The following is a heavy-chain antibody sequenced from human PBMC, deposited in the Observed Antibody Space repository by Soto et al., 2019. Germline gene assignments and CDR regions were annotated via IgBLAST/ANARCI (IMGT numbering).Heavy chain of an antibody. Sequence: PSETLSLTCTVSGGSISSYYWSWIRQPPGRGLEWIGYISYSGSTNYNPSLKSRVTISVDTSKNQFSLKLSSVTAADTAVYYCARATPVFYYSSSWSLDSWGQGTLVTVS. J-gene: IGHJ4*02. CDR2: ISYSGST. CDR3: ARATPVFYYSSSWSLDS. CDR1: GGSISSYY. D-gene: IGHD6-13*01. V-gene: IGHV4-59*01.